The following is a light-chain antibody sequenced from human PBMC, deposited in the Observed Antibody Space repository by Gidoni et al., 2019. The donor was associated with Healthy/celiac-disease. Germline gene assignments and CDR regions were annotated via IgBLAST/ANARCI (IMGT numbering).Light chain of an antibody. V-gene: IGLV1-44*01. CDR3: AAWDDSLNGYV. CDR2: SNN. CDR1: SSNIGSNT. Sequence: QSVLTPPPSASGPPGQRVTISCSGSSSNIGSNTVNWYQQLPGTAPKLLIYSNNQRPSGLPDRFSGSKSGTSASLAISGLQSEDEADYYCAAWDDSLNGYVFGTGTKVTVL. J-gene: IGLJ1*01.